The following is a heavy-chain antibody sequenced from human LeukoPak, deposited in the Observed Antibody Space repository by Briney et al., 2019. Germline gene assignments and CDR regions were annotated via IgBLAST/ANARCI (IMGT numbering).Heavy chain of an antibody. V-gene: IGHV4-39*07. Sequence: SETLSLTCTVSGGSISSSSYYWGWIRQPPGKGLEWIGSIYYSGSTYYNPSLKSRVTISVDTSKNQFSLKLSSVTAADTAVYYCARDWGSSGWDAWYYYGMDAWGQGTTVTVSS. CDR1: GGSISSSSYY. J-gene: IGHJ6*02. CDR3: ARDWGSSGWDAWYYYGMDA. CDR2: IYYSGST. D-gene: IGHD6-19*01.